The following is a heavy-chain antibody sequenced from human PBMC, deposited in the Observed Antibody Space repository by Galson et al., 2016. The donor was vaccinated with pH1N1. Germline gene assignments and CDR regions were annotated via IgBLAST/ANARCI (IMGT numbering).Heavy chain of an antibody. J-gene: IGHJ5*02. D-gene: IGHD4/OR15-4a*01. CDR1: GFSFSTYG. CDR3: ARGGAIGLNYNYGAVFS. V-gene: IGHV3-23*01. CDR2: INAIGDDT. Sequence: SLRLSCAASGFSFSTYGMSWVRQAPGKGLDWVSGINAIGDDTFYAHTVRGRFTISRDNSRNTVYLQMDSLTAVDTAIYYCARGGAIGLNYNYGAVFSWGQGAQVTVSS.